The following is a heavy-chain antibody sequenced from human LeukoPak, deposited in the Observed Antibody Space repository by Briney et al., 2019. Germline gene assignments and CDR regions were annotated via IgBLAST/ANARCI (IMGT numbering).Heavy chain of an antibody. Sequence: GGSLRLSCAASGFTFSSYGMHWLRQAPGKGLEWVAVLWYDGSNKYYADSVKGRFTISRDNSTDTLSLQMNSLRAEDTAVYYSARVGYYDSSNYPVWYFDLWGRGTLVTVSS. J-gene: IGHJ2*01. D-gene: IGHD3-22*01. CDR3: ARVGYYDSSNYPVWYFDL. CDR2: LWYDGSNK. CDR1: GFTFSSYG. V-gene: IGHV3-33*01.